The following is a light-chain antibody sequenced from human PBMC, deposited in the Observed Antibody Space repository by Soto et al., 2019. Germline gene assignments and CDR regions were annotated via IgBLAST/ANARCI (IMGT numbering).Light chain of an antibody. CDR3: LLFYGSVWV. CDR1: TGAVTSGYY. Sequence: QAVVTQEPSLTVSPGGTVTLTCASSTGAVTSGYYPNWFQQKPGQAPRSLIYSTSEKQSWTPARFSGSLLGGKAALTVSGVQPEDEPEYYCLLFYGSVWVFGGGTKLTVL. J-gene: IGLJ3*02. CDR2: STS. V-gene: IGLV7-43*01.